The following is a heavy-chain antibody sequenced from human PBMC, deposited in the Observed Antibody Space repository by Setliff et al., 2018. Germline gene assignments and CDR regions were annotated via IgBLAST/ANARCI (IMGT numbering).Heavy chain of an antibody. V-gene: IGHV4-59*04. D-gene: IGHD3-3*01. CDR2: IYHRGRT. CDR1: GVSISSYY. Sequence: SETLSLTCNVSGVSISSYYWSWIRQPPGKGLESIGTIYHRGRTYYNPSLRSRVTMSLDTSKNQFSLRLSSVTAADTAVYYCASPRRDDLDSPFDAFDIWGQGTMVTVSS. J-gene: IGHJ3*02. CDR3: ASPRRDDLDSPFDAFDI.